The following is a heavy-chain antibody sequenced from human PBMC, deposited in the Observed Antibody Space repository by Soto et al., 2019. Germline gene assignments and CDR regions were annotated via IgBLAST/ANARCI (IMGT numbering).Heavy chain of an antibody. J-gene: IGHJ4*02. CDR1: GFTFSSYG. Sequence: QVQLVESGGGVVQPGRSLRLSCAASGFTFSSYGMHWVRQAPGKGLEWVAVIWYDGSNKYYADSVKGRFTISRDNSKNTLYLQMNSLRAEDTAVYYCARDDFWSCYYNFPLDYWGQGTLVTVSS. CDR2: IWYDGSNK. V-gene: IGHV3-33*01. CDR3: ARDDFWSCYYNFPLDY. D-gene: IGHD3-3*01.